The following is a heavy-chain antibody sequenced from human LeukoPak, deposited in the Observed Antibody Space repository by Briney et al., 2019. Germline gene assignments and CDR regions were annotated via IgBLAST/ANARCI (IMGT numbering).Heavy chain of an antibody. V-gene: IGHV1-8*01. Sequence: IXXVRQATGQGXEXXGWMNPNSGNTGYXQKFQDRVTMIKETSIRTAYMELSRLRYDDTAGYYCSXXXXXXXXXAXXHWGQGTLVTVSS. CDR3: SXXXXXXXXXAXXH. J-gene: IGHJ1*01. CDR2: MNPNSGNT.